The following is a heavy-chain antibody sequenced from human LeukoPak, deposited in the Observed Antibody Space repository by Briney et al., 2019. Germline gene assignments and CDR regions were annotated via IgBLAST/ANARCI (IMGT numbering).Heavy chain of an antibody. V-gene: IGHV1-2*06. J-gene: IGHJ5*02. CDR1: GYTFIDYY. Sequence: ASVKVSCKASGYTFIDYYIHWVRQAPGQGLEWMGRINPSSGGTNYAQKFQGRVTMTRDTSISTAYMKLSSLRSDDTAVYYCARGSDSGTPRWFDPWGQGTLVTV. D-gene: IGHD1-26*01. CDR2: INPSSGGT. CDR3: ARGSDSGTPRWFDP.